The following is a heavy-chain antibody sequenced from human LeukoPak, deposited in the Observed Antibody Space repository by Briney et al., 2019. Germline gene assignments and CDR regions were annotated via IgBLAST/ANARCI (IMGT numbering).Heavy chain of an antibody. J-gene: IGHJ6*03. CDR2: IYYSGRT. CDR3: ARYYDFLSYMDV. V-gene: IGHV4-30-4*08. Sequence: SETLSLTCTVSAGSISSGEYYWSWIRQPPGKGLEWIGYIYYSGRTYYNPSLKSQLAITVDTSKNQFSLKLNSVTAADTAVYYCARYYDFLSYMDVWDKGTTATVSS. CDR1: AGSISSGEYY. D-gene: IGHD3-3*01.